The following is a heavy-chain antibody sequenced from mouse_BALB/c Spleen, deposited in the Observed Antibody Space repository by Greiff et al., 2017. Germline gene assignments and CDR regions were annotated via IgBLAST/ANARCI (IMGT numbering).Heavy chain of an antibody. CDR2: IRNKANGYTT. CDR3: ARCIYYYGSSYFDY. D-gene: IGHD1-1*01. CDR1: GFTFTDYY. Sequence: EVQLVESGGGLVQPGGSLRLSCATSGFTFTDYYMSWVRQPPGKALEWLGFIRNKANGYTTEYSASVKGRFTISRDNSQSILYLQMNTLRAEDSATYYCARCIYYYGSSYFDYWGQGTTLTVSS. J-gene: IGHJ2*01. V-gene: IGHV7-3*02.